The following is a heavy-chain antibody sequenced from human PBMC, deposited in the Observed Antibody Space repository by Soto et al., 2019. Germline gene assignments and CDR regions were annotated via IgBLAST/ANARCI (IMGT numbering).Heavy chain of an antibody. CDR1: VGSITSSYS. CDR3: ATIPATTIITDY. D-gene: IGHD2-2*02. Sequence: SETLSLTCPVSVGSITSSYSWGWFRQPPGKGLEWIGSIYYSGSTYYNPSLKSRVTISVDTSKNQFSLKLSSVTAADTAVYYCATIPATTIITDYWGQGTLVTVS. CDR2: IYYSGST. V-gene: IGHV4-39*01. J-gene: IGHJ4*02.